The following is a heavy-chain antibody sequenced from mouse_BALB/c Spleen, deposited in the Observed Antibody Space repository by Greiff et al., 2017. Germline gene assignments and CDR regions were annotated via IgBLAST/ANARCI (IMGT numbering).Heavy chain of an antibody. D-gene: IGHD1-1*02. CDR2: INPSNGGT. CDR1: GYTFTSYY. J-gene: IGHJ4*01. V-gene: IGHV1S81*02. CDR3: TRSGYGYAMDY. Sequence: VQLQQPGAELVKPGASVKLSCKASGYTFTSYYMYWVKQGPGQGLEWIGGINPSNGGTNFNEKFKSKATLTVDKSSSTAYMQLSSLTSEDSAVYYCTRSGYGYAMDYWGQGTSVTVSS.